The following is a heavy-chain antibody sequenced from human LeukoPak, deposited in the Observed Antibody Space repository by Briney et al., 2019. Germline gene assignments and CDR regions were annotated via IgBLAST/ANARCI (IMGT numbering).Heavy chain of an antibody. J-gene: IGHJ5*02. Sequence: GASVKVSCKTSGYTFTNYGISWVQQAPGQGLEWMGWISAYNGNTNYAQKLQGRVTMTTDTSTSTAYMELRSLRSDDTAVYYCARDKESGGSCCYNWFDPWGRGTLVTVSS. CDR2: ISAYNGNT. V-gene: IGHV1-18*01. D-gene: IGHD2-15*01. CDR1: GYTFTNYG. CDR3: ARDKESGGSCCYNWFDP.